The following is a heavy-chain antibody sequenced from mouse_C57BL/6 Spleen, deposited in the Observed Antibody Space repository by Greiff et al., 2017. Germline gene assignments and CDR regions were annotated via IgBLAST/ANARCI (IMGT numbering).Heavy chain of an antibody. V-gene: IGHV5-4*01. Sequence: DVMLVESGGGLVKPGGSLKLSCAASGFTFSSYAMSWVRQTPEKRLEWVATISDGGSYTYYPDNVKGRFTISRDNAKNNLYLQMSHLKSEDTAMYYCARDSYGNFDVWGTGTTVTVSS. CDR2: ISDGGSYT. CDR3: ARDSYGNFDV. CDR1: GFTFSSYA. J-gene: IGHJ1*03. D-gene: IGHD2-1*01.